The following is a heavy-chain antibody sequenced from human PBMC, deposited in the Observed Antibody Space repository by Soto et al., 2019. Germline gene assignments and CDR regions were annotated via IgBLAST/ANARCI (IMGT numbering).Heavy chain of an antibody. CDR1: GFPFSSYW. J-gene: IGHJ4*02. D-gene: IGHD3-9*01. V-gene: IGHV3-74*01. CDR3: AREYYGLLTGYYTDY. CDR2: ISGDGVTT. Sequence: DVQQVESGGDLVQRGGSLRLSCAASGFPFSSYWMHWVRHTPGKGLDWVARISGDGVTTYYADSVTGRFTVSRDNAKNTLSLQISGLRAEDTAVYYCAREYYGLLTGYYTDYWGQGTLVSVSS.